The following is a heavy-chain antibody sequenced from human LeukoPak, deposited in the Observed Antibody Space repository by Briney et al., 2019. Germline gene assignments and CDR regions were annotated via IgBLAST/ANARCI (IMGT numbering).Heavy chain of an antibody. Sequence: PGGSLRLSCAASGFTFSSYGMHWVRQAPGKGLEWVSVIYSGGSTYYADSVKGRFTISRDNSKNTLYLQMNSLRAEDTAVYYCARARYYYGSAAPFDYWGQGTLVTVSS. V-gene: IGHV3-53*01. D-gene: IGHD3-10*01. CDR3: ARARYYYGSAAPFDY. CDR1: GFTFSSYG. J-gene: IGHJ4*02. CDR2: IYSGGST.